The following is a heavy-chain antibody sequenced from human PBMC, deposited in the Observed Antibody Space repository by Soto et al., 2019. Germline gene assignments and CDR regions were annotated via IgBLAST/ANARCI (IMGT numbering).Heavy chain of an antibody. CDR2: ISSSSSYI. CDR1: GFTFSSYS. Sequence: PVGSLRLSCAASGFTFSSYSMNWVRQAPGKGLEWVSSISSSSSYIYYADSVKGRFTISRDNAKNSLYLQMNSLRAEDTAVYYCARDRNYYYGSGSYYQFGDYYYGMDVWGQGTTVTVSS. D-gene: IGHD3-10*01. V-gene: IGHV3-21*01. CDR3: ARDRNYYYGSGSYYQFGDYYYGMDV. J-gene: IGHJ6*02.